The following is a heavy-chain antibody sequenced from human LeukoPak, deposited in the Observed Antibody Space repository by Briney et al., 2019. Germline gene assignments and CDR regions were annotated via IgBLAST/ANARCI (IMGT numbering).Heavy chain of an antibody. CDR3: AILWGGGGGAVDI. Sequence: GESLKISCTGSGSSSTNYWVAWVRQMPGKGLEWMGIIYPGDSDTRYSPSFQGQVTISADKSISTAHLHWSSLKAQDSALYYCAILWGGGGGAVDIWGQGTVVTVSS. V-gene: IGHV5-51*01. J-gene: IGHJ3*02. CDR1: GSSSTNYW. D-gene: IGHD3-16*01. CDR2: IYPGDSDT.